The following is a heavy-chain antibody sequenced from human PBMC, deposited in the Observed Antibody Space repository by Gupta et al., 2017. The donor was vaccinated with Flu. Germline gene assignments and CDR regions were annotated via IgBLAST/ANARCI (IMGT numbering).Heavy chain of an antibody. J-gene: IGHJ6*02. CDR1: GATFSSNA. V-gene: IGHV1-69*06. CDR2: IIPKFDTP. Sequence: QVQLVQSGAEVKKPGSSVKVSCKVSGATFSSNAIHWVRQAPGQGLEWMGGIIPKFDTPNYAQKFQDRVTITADKSTSTAYIEVSGLRSDDTAIYYCARDHDGTGTYYYYYFGLDVWGQGTTVTV. CDR3: ARDHDGTGTYYYYYFGLDV. D-gene: IGHD1-7*01.